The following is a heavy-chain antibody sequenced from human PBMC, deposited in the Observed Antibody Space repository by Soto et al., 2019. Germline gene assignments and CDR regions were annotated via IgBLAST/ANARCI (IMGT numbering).Heavy chain of an antibody. D-gene: IGHD3-10*01. Sequence: QVQLVESGGGLVKPGGSLRLSCAASGFTFSDYYMSWIRQAPGKGLEWVSYISSSSSYTSYADSVKGRFTISRDNAKNSLDLQMNSLRAEATAVYYCARAKAPRGVRGVIDYRGQGTLVTVSS. CDR3: ARAKAPRGVRGVIDY. J-gene: IGHJ4*02. CDR1: GFTFSDYY. CDR2: ISSSSSYT. V-gene: IGHV3-11*05.